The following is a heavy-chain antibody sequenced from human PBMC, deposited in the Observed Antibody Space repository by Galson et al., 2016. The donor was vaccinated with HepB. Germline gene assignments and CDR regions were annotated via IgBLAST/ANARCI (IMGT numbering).Heavy chain of an antibody. CDR1: GFVVSSIY. D-gene: IGHD6-6*01. CDR2: LYRDGFT. V-gene: IGHV3-66*01. Sequence: SLRLSCAASGFVVSSIYMAWVRQAPGRGLECVSLLYRDGFTYYADSVKGRFTISRDNSKNTFYLQMNSLRADDAAVYYCARDGRQDRGSIFDYWGQGTLVTVSS. J-gene: IGHJ4*02. CDR3: ARDGRQDRGSIFDY.